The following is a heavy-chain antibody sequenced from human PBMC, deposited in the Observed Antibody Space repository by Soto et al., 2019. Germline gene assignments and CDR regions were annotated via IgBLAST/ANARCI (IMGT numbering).Heavy chain of an antibody. V-gene: IGHV1-2*04. J-gene: IGHJ6*02. D-gene: IGHD6-19*01. CDR1: GYTFTGYY. Sequence: EASVKVSCKASGYTFTGYYMHWVRQAPGQGLEWMGWINPNSGGTNYAQKFQGWVTMTRDTSISTAYMELSRLRSDDTAVYYCARERVPGIAVAGKNYYYYYGMDVWGQGTTVTGSS. CDR3: ARERVPGIAVAGKNYYYYYGMDV. CDR2: INPNSGGT.